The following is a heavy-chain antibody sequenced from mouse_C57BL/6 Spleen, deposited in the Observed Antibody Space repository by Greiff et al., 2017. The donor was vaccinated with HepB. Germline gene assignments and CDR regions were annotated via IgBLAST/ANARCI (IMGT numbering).Heavy chain of an antibody. CDR1: GFTFSDYG. CDR3: ARQELAWFAY. Sequence: EVNVVESGGGLVKPGGSLKLSCAASGFTFSDYGMHWVRQAPEKGLEWVAYISSGSSTIYYADTVKGRFTISRDNAKNTLFLQMTSLRSEDTAMYYCARQELAWFAYWGQGTLVTVSA. CDR2: ISSGSSTI. J-gene: IGHJ3*01. V-gene: IGHV5-17*01.